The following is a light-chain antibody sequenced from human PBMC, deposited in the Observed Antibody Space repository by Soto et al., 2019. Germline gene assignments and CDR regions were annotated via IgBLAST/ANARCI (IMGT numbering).Light chain of an antibody. V-gene: IGLV1-47*01. CDR3: AAWDDSLSGVV. CDR1: TSNLGSNF. Sequence: QSVLTQPPSASGTPRQRVTISCSGSTSNLGSNFIYWYQQLPGAAPKLLISRNNQRPSGVPDRFSGSKSGTSASLAISGLRSGDEADYHCAAWDDSLSGVVFGGGTKLTVL. J-gene: IGLJ3*02. CDR2: RNN.